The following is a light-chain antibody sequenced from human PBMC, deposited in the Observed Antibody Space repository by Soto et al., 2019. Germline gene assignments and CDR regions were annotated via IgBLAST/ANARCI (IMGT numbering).Light chain of an antibody. V-gene: IGLV1-40*01. Sequence: QSVLTQSPSASGTPGQRVTISCSGSDSNIGTNYVYWYQQLPGTAPKLLIYGNSNRPSGVPDRFSGSKSGTSSSLAITGLQAEDEADYYCQSYDSSLSGYVFGTGTKVTVL. J-gene: IGLJ1*01. CDR3: QSYDSSLSGYV. CDR2: GNS. CDR1: DSNIGTNY.